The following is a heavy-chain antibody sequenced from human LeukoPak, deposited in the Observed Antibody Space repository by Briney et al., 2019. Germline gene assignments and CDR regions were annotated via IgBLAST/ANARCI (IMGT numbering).Heavy chain of an antibody. CDR2: ISSDGGST. J-gene: IGHJ4*02. CDR3: ARVRGSYYFDY. CDR1: GFTFSSYP. V-gene: IGHV3-64*01. Sequence: GGSLRLSCAASGFTFSSYPMYWVRQAPGKGLEYVSAISSDGGSTYYANSVRGRFTISRDSSKNTLYLQMGSLRAEDMAVYYCARVRGSYYFDYWGQGTLVTVSS. D-gene: IGHD1-26*01.